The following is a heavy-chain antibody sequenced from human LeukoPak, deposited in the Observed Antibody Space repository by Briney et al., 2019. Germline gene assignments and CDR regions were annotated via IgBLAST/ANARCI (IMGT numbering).Heavy chain of an antibody. CDR1: GGSISSYY. Sequence: SETLSLTCTVSGGSISSYYWSWIRQPPGKGLEWIGYIYYSGSTNYNPSLKSRVTISVDTSKNQFSLKLSSVTAADTAVYYCARGGSMVHPFDYWGQGTLVTVSS. J-gene: IGHJ4*02. CDR2: IYYSGST. D-gene: IGHD1-1*01. CDR3: ARGGSMVHPFDY. V-gene: IGHV4-59*01.